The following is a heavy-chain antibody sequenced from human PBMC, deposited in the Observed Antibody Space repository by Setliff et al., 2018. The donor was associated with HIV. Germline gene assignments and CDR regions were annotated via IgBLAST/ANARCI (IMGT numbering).Heavy chain of an antibody. Sequence: PSETLSLTCAVYGGSFSGFYWTWIRQPPGKGLEWIGEIKHGGSANYNPSLKSRVTISVDGSTNQFSLKLGSVTAADAAVYYCARDRRDDYYLTAYFDSLGQGTVVTVSS. CDR1: GGSFSGFY. CDR2: IKHGGSA. V-gene: IGHV4-34*01. D-gene: IGHD1-26*01. CDR3: ARDRRDDYYLTAYFDS. J-gene: IGHJ4*02.